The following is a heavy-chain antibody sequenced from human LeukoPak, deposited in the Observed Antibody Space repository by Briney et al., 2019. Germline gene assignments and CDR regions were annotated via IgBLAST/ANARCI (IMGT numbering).Heavy chain of an antibody. CDR1: GFTVSSNY. CDR2: VNQGGTQK. V-gene: IGHV3-7*01. CDR3: AREHYFYYMDG. Sequence: PGGSLRLSCAASGFTVSSNYMSWARQAPGKGLEWVAIVNQGGTQKYYVDSVKGRFTISRDNAENSLYLQMNSLRAEDTAVYYCAREHYFYYMDGWGKGTTVTVSS. J-gene: IGHJ6*03.